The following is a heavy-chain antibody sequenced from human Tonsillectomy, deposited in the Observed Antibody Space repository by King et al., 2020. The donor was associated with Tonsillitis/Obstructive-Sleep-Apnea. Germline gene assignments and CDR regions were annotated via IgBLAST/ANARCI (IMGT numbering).Heavy chain of an antibody. CDR1: GGTFSSYA. V-gene: IGHV1-69*01. CDR3: ASTGGGKSSGWYPYYFDY. Sequence: QLVQSGAEVKKPGSSVKVSCKASGGTFSSYAISWVRQAPGQGLEWMGGIIPIFGTANYAQKFQGRVTITADESTSTAYMELSSLRSEDTAVYYCASTGGGKSSGWYPYYFDYWGQGTLVTVSS. D-gene: IGHD6-19*01. CDR2: IIPIFGTA. J-gene: IGHJ4*02.